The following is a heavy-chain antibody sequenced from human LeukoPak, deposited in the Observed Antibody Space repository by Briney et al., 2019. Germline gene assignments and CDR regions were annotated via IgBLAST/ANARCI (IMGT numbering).Heavy chain of an antibody. CDR1: GGSVSSGSYY. CDR3: ARGFGDWGLSWFDP. J-gene: IGHJ5*02. D-gene: IGHD3-10*01. Sequence: SETLSLTCTVSGGSVSSGSYYWSWIRQPPGKGLEWIGYIYYSGSAKYNPSLKSRVTISVDTSKNQFSLKLASVTAADTAVYYCARGFGDWGLSWFDPWGQGTLVTVSS. CDR2: IYYSGSA. V-gene: IGHV4-61*01.